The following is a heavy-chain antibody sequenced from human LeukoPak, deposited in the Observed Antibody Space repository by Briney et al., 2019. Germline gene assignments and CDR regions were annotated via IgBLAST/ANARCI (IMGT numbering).Heavy chain of an antibody. CDR1: GFTVSSNY. D-gene: IGHD3-22*01. Sequence: GGSLRLSCAASGFTVSSNYMSWVRQAPGKGLEWMSIVYSGGHTNYADTVKGRFTISRDNSKNTLYLQMNSLRAEDTAVYYCARVPTNYYDSSAYTFDYWGQGTLVTVSS. V-gene: IGHV3-53*01. CDR2: VYSGGHT. J-gene: IGHJ4*02. CDR3: ARVPTNYYDSSAYTFDY.